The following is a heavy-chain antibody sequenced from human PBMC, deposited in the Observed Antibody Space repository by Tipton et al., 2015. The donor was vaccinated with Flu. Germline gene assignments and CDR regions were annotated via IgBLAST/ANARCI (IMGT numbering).Heavy chain of an antibody. CDR2: IGGGGAIT. J-gene: IGHJ4*02. D-gene: IGHD6-19*01. Sequence: SLRLSCTASGFTFSRYAMSWVRQAPGKGLEWVSAIGGGGAITYFEDSVKGRFIISRDNIRNTLYLQMNSLRAEDTAIYYCAKVIPELVAGLDYWGQGTLVTVSS. CDR1: GFTFSRYA. CDR3: AKVIPELVAGLDY. V-gene: IGHV3-23*01.